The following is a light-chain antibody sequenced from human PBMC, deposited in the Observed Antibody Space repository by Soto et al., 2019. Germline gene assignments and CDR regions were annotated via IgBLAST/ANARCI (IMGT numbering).Light chain of an antibody. Sequence: DIHMTQSPSTLSGSVGYRVTITCRASQTISSWLAWYQQKKGKAPKLLIYAASSLQSGVPSRFSGSGYGTDFNLTISSLQTEDFATYYCQQSYSTRWTFGQGTKVDIK. CDR3: QQSYSTRWT. V-gene: IGKV1-39*01. J-gene: IGKJ1*01. CDR1: QTISSW. CDR2: AAS.